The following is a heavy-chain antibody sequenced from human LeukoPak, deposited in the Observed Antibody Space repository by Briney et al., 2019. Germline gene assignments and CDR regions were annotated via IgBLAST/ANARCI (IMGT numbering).Heavy chain of an antibody. CDR1: GGTFSSYA. CDR3: ARGDYGGPDY. V-gene: IGHV1-69*05. Sequence: ASVKVSCKASGGTFSSYAISWVRQAPGLGLEWMGGIIPIFGTANYAQKFQGRVTITTDESTSTAYTELSSLRSEDTAVYYCARGDYGGPDYWGQGTLVTVSS. CDR2: IIPIFGTA. D-gene: IGHD4/OR15-4a*01. J-gene: IGHJ4*02.